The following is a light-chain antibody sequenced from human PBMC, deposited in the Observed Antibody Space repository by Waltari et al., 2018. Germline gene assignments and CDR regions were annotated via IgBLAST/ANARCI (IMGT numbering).Light chain of an antibody. V-gene: IGLV7-43*01. CDR1: TGTVTSGYF. CDR3: LLYYGGIQV. CDR2: STI. Sequence: QTVVTQEPSLTVSPGGTVTLTCASNTGTVTSGYFPNWFQQKPGQAPTSLIYSTINSHFWTPARFSGSLLGGQAALTVSDVQHEDEAEYYCLLYYGGIQVFGGGTKLTVV. J-gene: IGLJ3*02.